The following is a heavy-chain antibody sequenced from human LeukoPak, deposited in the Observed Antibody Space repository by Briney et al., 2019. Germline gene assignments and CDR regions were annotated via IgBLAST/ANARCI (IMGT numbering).Heavy chain of an antibody. V-gene: IGHV1-46*01. J-gene: IGHJ6*02. Sequence: GASVKVSCKASGYTFTSCFIHWVRQAPGQGLEWMGVINPSGGSTSYAQKFQGRVTMTRDTSTSTVSMELSSLRFEDTAVYYCARQNAYPNGMDVWGQGTTVTVSS. D-gene: IGHD2-21*01. CDR1: GYTFTSCF. CDR2: INPSGGST. CDR3: ARQNAYPNGMDV.